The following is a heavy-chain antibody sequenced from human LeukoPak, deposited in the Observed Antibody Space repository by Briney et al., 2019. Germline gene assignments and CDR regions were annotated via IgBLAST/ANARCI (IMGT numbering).Heavy chain of an antibody. CDR2: IYHSGST. D-gene: IGHD5-12*01. Sequence: SETLSLTCAVSGYSISSGYYWGWIRQPPGKGLEWIGSIYHSGSTYYSPSLKSRVTISVDTSKNQVSLKLSSVTAADTAVYYCARDTPYRGYEVLDYWGQGTLVTVSS. CDR1: GYSISSGYY. J-gene: IGHJ4*02. CDR3: ARDTPYRGYEVLDY. V-gene: IGHV4-38-2*02.